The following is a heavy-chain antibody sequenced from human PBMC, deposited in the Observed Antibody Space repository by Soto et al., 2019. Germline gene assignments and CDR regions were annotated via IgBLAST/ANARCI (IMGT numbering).Heavy chain of an antibody. Sequence: ASVKVSCKTSGYTFSNYGITWVRQAPGQPLEWLGWISLYSDGTNYAQKFQGRVSMTTDTSATTAYMELRSLRSDDTAVYYCARVVPGAEAWFGPWGQGTLVTVSS. J-gene: IGHJ5*02. CDR2: ISLYSDGT. V-gene: IGHV1-18*01. D-gene: IGHD2-2*01. CDR3: ARVVPGAEAWFGP. CDR1: GYTFSNYG.